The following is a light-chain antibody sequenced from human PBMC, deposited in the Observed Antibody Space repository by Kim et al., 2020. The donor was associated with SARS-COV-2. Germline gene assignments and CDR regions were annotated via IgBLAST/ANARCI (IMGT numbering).Light chain of an antibody. Sequence: SASVGDRVTITCRASQGIFSYLAWYQQKPRKAPKLLIYTASTLQSGVPSRFSGSGSGTEFTLTISSLQPEDFATYYCQQLNSYPRTFGQGTKLEI. V-gene: IGKV1-9*01. CDR3: QQLNSYPRT. CDR2: TAS. J-gene: IGKJ1*01. CDR1: QGIFSY.